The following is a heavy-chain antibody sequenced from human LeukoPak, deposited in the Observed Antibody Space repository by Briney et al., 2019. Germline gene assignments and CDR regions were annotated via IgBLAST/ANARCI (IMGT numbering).Heavy chain of an antibody. V-gene: IGHV1-58*01. CDR2: IVVGSGNT. CDR3: AAGTASITIFDYYYGMDV. Sequence: SVKVSCKASGFTFTSSAVQWVRQARGPRLEWIGWIVVGSGNTNYAQKFQERVTITRDMSTSTAYMELSSLRSEDTAVYYCAAGTASITIFDYYYGMDVWGQGTTVTVSS. D-gene: IGHD3-9*01. CDR1: GFTFTSSA. J-gene: IGHJ6*02.